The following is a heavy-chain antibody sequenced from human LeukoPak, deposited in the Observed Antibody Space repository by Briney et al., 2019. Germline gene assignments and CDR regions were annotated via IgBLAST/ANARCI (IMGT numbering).Heavy chain of an antibody. CDR2: MNPNSGNT. Sequence: GASVKVSCKVSGYIFTLYDINGVRQATGQGLEWMGWMNPNSGNTGYAQKFQGRVTMTRNTSISTAYMELISVRSEEMALYYCAKRKPVVTHWGQGTLVTVSS. CDR1: GYIFTLYD. D-gene: IGHD4-23*01. CDR3: AKRKPVVTH. V-gene: IGHV1-8*01. J-gene: IGHJ4*02.